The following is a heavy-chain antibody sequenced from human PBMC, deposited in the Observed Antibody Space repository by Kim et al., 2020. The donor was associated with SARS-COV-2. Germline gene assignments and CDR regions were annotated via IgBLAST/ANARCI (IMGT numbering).Heavy chain of an antibody. J-gene: IGHJ4*02. CDR1: GLTFSSSW. Sequence: GGSLRLSCAASGLTFSSSWMSWVRQAPGKGLEWVANIKQDGSETYYVDSVKGRFTVSRDNAKSSLYLQMNSLRAEDTAVYYCASTLVRGVIVSYWGQGTL. D-gene: IGHD3-10*01. CDR2: IKQDGSET. V-gene: IGHV3-7*01. CDR3: ASTLVRGVIVSY.